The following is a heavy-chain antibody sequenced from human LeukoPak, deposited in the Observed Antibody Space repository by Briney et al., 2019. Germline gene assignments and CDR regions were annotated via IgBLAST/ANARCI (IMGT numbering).Heavy chain of an antibody. CDR1: GGSISSGDYY. CDR3: ARDRTVPYYDSTRRDAFDI. V-gene: IGHV4-30-4*08. Sequence: PSQTLSLTCTVSGGSISSGDYYWSWIRQPPGKGLEWIGYIYYSGSTYYNPSLKSRVTISVDTSKNQFSLKLTSVTAADTAVYYCARDRTVPYYDSTRRDAFDIWGQGTMVTVSS. D-gene: IGHD3-16*01. CDR2: IYYSGST. J-gene: IGHJ3*02.